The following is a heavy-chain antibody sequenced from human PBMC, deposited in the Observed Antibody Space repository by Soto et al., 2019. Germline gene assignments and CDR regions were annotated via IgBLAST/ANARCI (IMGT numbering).Heavy chain of an antibody. CDR1: GGSVSSGSYY. D-gene: IGHD3-3*01. CDR3: ARGQYDFFNWFDP. Sequence: PSETLSLTCTVSGGSVSSGSYYWSWIRQPPGKGLEWIGYIYYSGGTNYNPSLKSRVTISVDTSKNQFSLKLSSVTAADTAVYYCARGQYDFFNWFDPWGQGTLVTVSS. V-gene: IGHV4-61*01. J-gene: IGHJ5*02. CDR2: IYYSGGT.